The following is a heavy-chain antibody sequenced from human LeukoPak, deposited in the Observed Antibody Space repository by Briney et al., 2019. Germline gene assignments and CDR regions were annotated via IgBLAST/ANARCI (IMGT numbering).Heavy chain of an antibody. V-gene: IGHV3-49*03. Sequence: GGSLRLSCTASGFTFGDYAMSWFRQAPGKGLEWVGFIRSKAYGGTTEYAASVKGRFTISRDDSKSIAYLQMNSLKTEDTAVYYCRASVALWFGELFQAKSVDYWGQGTLVTVSS. CDR2: IRSKAYGGTT. D-gene: IGHD3-10*01. CDR1: GFTFGDYA. J-gene: IGHJ4*02. CDR3: RASVALWFGELFQAKSVDY.